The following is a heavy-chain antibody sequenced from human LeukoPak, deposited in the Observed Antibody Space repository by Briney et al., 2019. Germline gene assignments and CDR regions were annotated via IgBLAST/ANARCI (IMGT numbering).Heavy chain of an antibody. CDR1: GGSISSYY. CDR2: IYYSGST. Sequence: SETLSLTCTVSGGSISSYYWSWIRQPPGKGLEWIGYIYYSGSTNYNPSPKSRVTISVDTSKNQFSLKLSSVTAADTAVYYCARDNVSGWYEAGAFDIWGQGTMVTVSS. J-gene: IGHJ3*02. CDR3: ARDNVSGWYEAGAFDI. D-gene: IGHD6-19*01. V-gene: IGHV4-59*01.